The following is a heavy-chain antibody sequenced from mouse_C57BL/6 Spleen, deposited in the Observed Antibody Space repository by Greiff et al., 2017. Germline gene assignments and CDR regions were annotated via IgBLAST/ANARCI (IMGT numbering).Heavy chain of an antibody. J-gene: IGHJ2*01. Sequence: QVHVKQSGAELVRPGASVTLSCKASGYTFTDYEMHWVKQTPVHGLEWIGAIDPETGGTAYNQKFKGKAILTADKSSSTAYMELRSLTSEDSAVYYCPRGIYDGYLDYWGQGTTLTVSS. V-gene: IGHV1-15*01. CDR3: PRGIYDGYLDY. CDR2: IDPETGGT. CDR1: GYTFTDYE. D-gene: IGHD2-3*01.